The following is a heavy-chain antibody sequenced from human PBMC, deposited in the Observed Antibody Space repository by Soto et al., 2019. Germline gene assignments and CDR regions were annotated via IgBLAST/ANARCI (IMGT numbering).Heavy chain of an antibody. CDR3: ARERHGDEGDAFAI. Sequence: EVQLVETGGGLIQPGGSMRLSCAASGLIVSTNAMNWVRQAPGKGLEWVSFLYSGGSTHYAGSVKGRFIISRDNSKNKLYLQMNRLSAEDTAVYYWARERHGDEGDAFAIWGHGTLVTVSS. CDR2: LYSGGST. V-gene: IGHV3-53*02. CDR1: GLIVSTNA. J-gene: IGHJ3*02. D-gene: IGHD3-10*01.